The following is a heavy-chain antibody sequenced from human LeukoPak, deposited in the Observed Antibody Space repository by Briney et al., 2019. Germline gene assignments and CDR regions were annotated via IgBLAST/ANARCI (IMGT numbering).Heavy chain of an antibody. D-gene: IGHD4-11*01. Sequence: SVKVSCKASGGTFSNYAISWVRQAPGQGLEWMGRIIPILGIANYAQKFQGRVTITADKSTSTAYMELSSLRSEDTAVYYCARDPSYGNMTTGDYWGQGTLVTVSS. CDR3: ARDPSYGNMTTGDY. J-gene: IGHJ4*02. CDR1: GGTFSNYA. CDR2: IIPILGIA. V-gene: IGHV1-69*04.